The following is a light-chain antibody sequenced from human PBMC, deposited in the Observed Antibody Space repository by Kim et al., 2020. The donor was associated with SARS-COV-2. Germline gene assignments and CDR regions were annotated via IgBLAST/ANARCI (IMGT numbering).Light chain of an antibody. J-gene: IGLJ2*01. CDR1: SANSGSDY. CDR3: ASWDDSLV. V-gene: IGLV1-47*01. CDR2: RNN. Sequence: ELTQPPSASGTPGQRVTISCSGSSANSGSDYVYWYQQLPGTAPKLLIYRNNQRPSGVPDRFSGSKSGTSASLAISGLRSEDEAEYYCASWDDSLVFGG.